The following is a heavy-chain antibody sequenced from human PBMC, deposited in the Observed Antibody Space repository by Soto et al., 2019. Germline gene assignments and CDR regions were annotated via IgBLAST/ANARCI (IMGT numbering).Heavy chain of an antibody. Sequence: SETLSLTCTVSGGSISSGGYYWSWIRQHPGKGLEWIGYIYYSGSTYYNPSLKSRVTISVDTSKNQFSLKLSSVTAADTAVYYCARVDGGWYGWLDPWGQGTLVTVSS. D-gene: IGHD6-19*01. CDR2: IYYSGST. V-gene: IGHV4-31*03. J-gene: IGHJ5*02. CDR1: GGSISSGGYY. CDR3: ARVDGGWYGWLDP.